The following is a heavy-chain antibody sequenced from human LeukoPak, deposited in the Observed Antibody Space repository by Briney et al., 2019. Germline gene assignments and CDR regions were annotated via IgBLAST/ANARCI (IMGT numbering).Heavy chain of an antibody. CDR1: GGTFSSYA. V-gene: IGHV1-69*01. J-gene: IGHJ4*02. D-gene: IGHD3-22*01. CDR2: IIPIFCTA. CDR3: ARERRNYYDSSGYYY. Sequence: SSVKVSCKASGGTFSSYAISWVRQAPGQGVEWMGGIIPIFCTANYAQTFQGRVKITAAESTSTAYMELSSLRSEDTAVYYCARERRNYYDSSGYYYWGQGTLVTVSS.